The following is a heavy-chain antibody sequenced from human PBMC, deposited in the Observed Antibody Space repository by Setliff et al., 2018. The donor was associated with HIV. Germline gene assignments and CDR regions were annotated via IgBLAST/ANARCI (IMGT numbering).Heavy chain of an antibody. CDR1: GYTFTGYF. V-gene: IGHV1-2*02. Sequence: ASVKVSCQASGYTFTGYFMHWVRQAPGQGFEWMAWINPNSGDTNYAQKFQGRVTMTRDASLSTVYMEVNRLKSDDAAVYYCAGFEGRGDAFDIWGQGTMVTVSS. CDR3: AGFEGRGDAFDI. J-gene: IGHJ3*02. CDR2: INPNSGDT. D-gene: IGHD3-10*01.